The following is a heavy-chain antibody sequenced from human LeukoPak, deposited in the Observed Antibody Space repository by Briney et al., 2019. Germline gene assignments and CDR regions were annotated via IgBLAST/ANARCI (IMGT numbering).Heavy chain of an antibody. V-gene: IGHV3-21*01. CDR1: GFTFSSHG. J-gene: IGHJ4*02. CDR3: ARVTLLGYFAFDY. Sequence: GGSLRLSCAASGFTFSSHGMNWVRQAPGKGLEWVSSISSTSSTIYYADSVKGRFTISRDNAKNSLYLQMDSLKAEDTAVYYCARVTLLGYFAFDYWGQGILVTVS. CDR2: ISSTSSTI. D-gene: IGHD3-22*01.